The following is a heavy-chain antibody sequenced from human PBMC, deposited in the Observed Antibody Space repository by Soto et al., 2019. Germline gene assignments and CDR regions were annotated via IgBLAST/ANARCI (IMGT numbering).Heavy chain of an antibody. D-gene: IGHD3-22*01. CDR1: GGSISSGGYY. J-gene: IGHJ3*02. CDR2: IYYSGST. CDR3: AREGGQGYYDSSGYLTPPRAFDI. Sequence: SETLSLTCTVSGGSISSGGYYWSWIRQHPGKGLEWIGYIYYSGSTYYNPSLKSRVTISVDTSKNQFSLKLSSVTAADTAVYYCAREGGQGYYDSSGYLTPPRAFDIWGQGTMVTVSS. V-gene: IGHV4-31*03.